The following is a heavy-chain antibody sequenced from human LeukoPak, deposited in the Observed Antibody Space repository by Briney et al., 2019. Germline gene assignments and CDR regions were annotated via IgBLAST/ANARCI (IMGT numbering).Heavy chain of an antibody. CDR3: ARAGDSGNLA. D-gene: IGHD1-26*01. CDR2: INPNSGGT. J-gene: IGHJ5*02. CDR1: ASTFTGYY. V-gene: IGHV1-2*02. Sequence: ASVKLSCKASASTFTGYYMHWMRQAPGQGPEWMGWINPNSGGTNYAQDFHGRVTMTRDTSISTAYMELSRLRSDDTAVYYCARAGDSGNLAWGQGTLVTVSS.